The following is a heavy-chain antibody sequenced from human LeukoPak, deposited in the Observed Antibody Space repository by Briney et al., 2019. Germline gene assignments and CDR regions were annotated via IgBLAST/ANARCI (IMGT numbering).Heavy chain of an antibody. J-gene: IGHJ4*02. CDR2: IWYDGSNK. CDR1: GFTFSSYG. D-gene: IGHD6-19*01. Sequence: GGSLRLSCAASGFTFSSYGMHWVRQAPGKGLEWVAVIWYDGSNKYYADSVKGRFTISRDNSKNTLYLQMNSLRAEDTAVYYCAKDGSLPWLVQFYFDYWGQGTLVTVSS. V-gene: IGHV3-33*06. CDR3: AKDGSLPWLVQFYFDY.